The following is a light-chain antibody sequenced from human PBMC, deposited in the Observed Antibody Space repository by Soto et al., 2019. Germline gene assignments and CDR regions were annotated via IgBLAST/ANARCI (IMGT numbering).Light chain of an antibody. CDR2: AAS. V-gene: IGKV1-9*01. J-gene: IGKJ4*01. Sequence: IHLTQSPSSLSASVGDRGTITCLASQGLSSYLAWYQQKPGKAPKLPIYAASTLQSGVPSRFSGSESGTDFTLTISSLQPEDFGTYYCQQVNNYPLTFGGGTKVDIK. CDR1: QGLSSY. CDR3: QQVNNYPLT.